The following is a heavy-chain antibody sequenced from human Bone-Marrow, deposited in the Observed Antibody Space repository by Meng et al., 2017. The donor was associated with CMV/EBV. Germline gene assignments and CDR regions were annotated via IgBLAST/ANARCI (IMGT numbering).Heavy chain of an antibody. CDR3: ARDVWGYSSSWYGWFDP. D-gene: IGHD6-13*01. J-gene: IGHJ5*02. Sequence: VELVEAGGGLVPPGGSLRLSCAASGFTVSSNYMSWVRQAPGKGLEWVSVIYSGGSTYYADSVKGRFTISRDNSKNTLYLQMNSLRAEDTAVYYCARDVWGYSSSWYGWFDPWGQGTLVTVSS. V-gene: IGHV3-53*01. CDR2: IYSGGST. CDR1: GFTVSSNY.